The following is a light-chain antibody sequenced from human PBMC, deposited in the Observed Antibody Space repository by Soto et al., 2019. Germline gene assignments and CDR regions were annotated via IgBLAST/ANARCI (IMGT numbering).Light chain of an antibody. CDR2: EVS. CDR3: SSFAGSFYWV. CDR1: SSDVGGYNY. Sequence: QSVLTQPPSASGSPGQSVTISCTGTSSDVGGYNYVSWYQQHPGKAPKLMIYEVSKRPSGVPDRFSGSKSGNTASLTVSVLQAEDEADYYCSSFAGSFYWVFGGGTKLAVL. V-gene: IGLV2-8*01. J-gene: IGLJ2*01.